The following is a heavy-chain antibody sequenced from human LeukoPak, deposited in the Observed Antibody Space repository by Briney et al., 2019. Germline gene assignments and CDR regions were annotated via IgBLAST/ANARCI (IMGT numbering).Heavy chain of an antibody. CDR1: GDSTNSYY. V-gene: IGHV4-59*01. Sequence: AETLSLTCTVSGDSTNSYYWNWIRQPPGKGLEWIGNIHYSGSTNYNPSLKSRVTISIDTSKNQFSLKLSSVTAADTAVYYCARGGSSSWYFDYWGQGTLVIVSS. J-gene: IGHJ4*02. D-gene: IGHD6-13*01. CDR3: ARGGSSSWYFDY. CDR2: IHYSGST.